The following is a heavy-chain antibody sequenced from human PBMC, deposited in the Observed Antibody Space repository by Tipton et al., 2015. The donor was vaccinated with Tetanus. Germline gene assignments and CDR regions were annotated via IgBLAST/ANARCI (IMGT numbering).Heavy chain of an antibody. D-gene: IGHD3-3*01. CDR2: IYWNDDK. J-gene: IGHJ6*02. CDR1: GFSLSTSGVG. CDR3: AHSPDSAYYDFWSGYYGPTISTNYYGMDV. Sequence: LVKPSQTLTLTCTFSGFSLSTSGVGVGWIRQPPGKALEWLALIYWNDDKRYSPSLKSRLTITKDTSKNQVVLTMTNMDPVDTATYYCAHSPDSAYYDFWSGYYGPTISTNYYGMDVWGQGTTVTVSS. V-gene: IGHV2-5*01.